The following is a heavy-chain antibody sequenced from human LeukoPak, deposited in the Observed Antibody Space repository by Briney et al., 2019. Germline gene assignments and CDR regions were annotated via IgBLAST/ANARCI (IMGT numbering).Heavy chain of an antibody. CDR3: ASSKVGATRELYYYYGMDV. CDR1: GGTFSSYA. Sequence: SVKVSCKASGGTFSSYAISWVRQAPGQGLEWMGGIIPIFGTANYAQKFQGRVTITADESTSTAYMELSSPRSEDTAVYYCASSKVGATRELYYYYGMDVWGQGTTVTVSS. CDR2: IIPIFGTA. V-gene: IGHV1-69*13. J-gene: IGHJ6*02. D-gene: IGHD1-26*01.